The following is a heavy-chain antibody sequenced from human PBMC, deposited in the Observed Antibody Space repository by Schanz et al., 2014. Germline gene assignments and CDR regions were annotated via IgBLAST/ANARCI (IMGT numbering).Heavy chain of an antibody. J-gene: IGHJ6*02. CDR1: GFTFKNFG. CDR3: ARYGFRKFGVVYGLAV. CDR2: DSSYDTTV. Sequence: QVQLVESGGGVVQPGGSLRLSCEASGFTFKNFGMHWVRQTPGKGLEWISYDSSYDTTVSYADSVKGRFTISRDNAKNSVYLQMNSLRVEDTAVYYCARYGFRKFGVVYGLAVWGQGTTVTVS. V-gene: IGHV3-11*01. D-gene: IGHD3-3*01.